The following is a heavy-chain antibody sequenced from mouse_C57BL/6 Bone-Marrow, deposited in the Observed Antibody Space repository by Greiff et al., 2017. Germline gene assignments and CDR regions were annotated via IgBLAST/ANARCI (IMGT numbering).Heavy chain of an antibody. CDR3: ARSKNWDSWFAY. CDR1: GYAFTNYL. J-gene: IGHJ3*01. CDR2: INPGSGGT. D-gene: IGHD4-1*01. Sequence: VQLQQSGAELVRPGTSVKVSCKASGYAFTNYLIEWVKQRPGQGLEWIGVINPGSGGTNYNEKFKGKATLTADKSSSTAYMQLNSLTSEDSAVYCCARSKNWDSWFAYWGQGTLVTVSA. V-gene: IGHV1-54*01.